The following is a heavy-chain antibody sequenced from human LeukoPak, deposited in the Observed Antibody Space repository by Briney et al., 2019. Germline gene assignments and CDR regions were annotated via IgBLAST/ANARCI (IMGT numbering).Heavy chain of an antibody. J-gene: IGHJ4*02. CDR3: ARRIESYDFWSAYYTPDY. Sequence: PGGSLRLSCAASGFTFSSCWMYWVRQAPGKGLVWASRINSDGSKTRYADSVKGRFTISRDNAKNTLYLQMNSLRAEDTAVYYCARRIESYDFWSAYYTPDYWGQGTLVTVSS. CDR2: INSDGSKT. V-gene: IGHV3-74*01. CDR1: GFTFSSCW. D-gene: IGHD3-3*01.